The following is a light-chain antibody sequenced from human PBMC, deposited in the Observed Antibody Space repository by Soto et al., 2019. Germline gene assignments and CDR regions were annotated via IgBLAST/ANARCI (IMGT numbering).Light chain of an antibody. CDR2: GAS. CDR3: QQYGSSPPYT. Sequence: EIVLTQSPGTLSLSPGARATLSCRASQSVSSSSLAWYQQKPGQAPRLLIYGASSRATGIPDRFSGSGSGTDFTLTISRLEPEDFAVYYCQQYGSSPPYTFGQGTKLEIK. CDR1: QSVSSSS. V-gene: IGKV3-20*01. J-gene: IGKJ2*01.